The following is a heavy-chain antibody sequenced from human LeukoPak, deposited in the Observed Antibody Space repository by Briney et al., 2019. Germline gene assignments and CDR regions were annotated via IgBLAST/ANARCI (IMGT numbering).Heavy chain of an antibody. V-gene: IGHV4-4*07. D-gene: IGHD2-2*01. Sequence: SETLSLTCTVSGGSISSYYWSWIRQPAGKGLEWIGRIYTSGSTNYNPSLKSRVTMSVDTSRNQFSLKLSSVTAADTAVYYCARGGRNGVPGGIVCSSTSCSVWGQGTTVTVSS. CDR3: ARGGRNGVPGGIVCSSTSCSV. J-gene: IGHJ6*02. CDR1: GGSISSYY. CDR2: IYTSGST.